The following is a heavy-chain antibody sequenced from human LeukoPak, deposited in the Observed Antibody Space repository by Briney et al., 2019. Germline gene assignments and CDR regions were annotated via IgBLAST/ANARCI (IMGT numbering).Heavy chain of an antibody. CDR2: IYSGGST. CDR1: GFMFSSNW. CDR3: ARSDYGDLHDAFDI. Sequence: GGSLRLSCAASGFMFSSNWMSWVRLAPGKGLEWVSVIYSGGSTYYADSVKGRFTISRDNSKNTLYLQMNSLRAEDTAVYYCARSDYGDLHDAFDIWGQGTMVTVSS. V-gene: IGHV3-53*01. J-gene: IGHJ3*02. D-gene: IGHD4-17*01.